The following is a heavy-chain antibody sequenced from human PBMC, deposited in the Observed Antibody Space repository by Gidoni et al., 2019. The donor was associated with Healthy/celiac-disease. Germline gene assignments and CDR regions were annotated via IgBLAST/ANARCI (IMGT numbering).Heavy chain of an antibody. CDR1: GGSFSGYY. CDR3: SRVRNSYGYDY. Sequence: QVQLQQWGAGLLKPSETLSLTCDVHGGSFSGYYWSWIRQPPGKGLEWIGDINPSGSTNYNPSLESRVTISVYTSKSPFSLKLSSVSAADTAVYYCSRVRNSYGYDYWGQGTLVTVSS. CDR2: INPSGST. V-gene: IGHV4-34*01. J-gene: IGHJ4*02. D-gene: IGHD5-18*01.